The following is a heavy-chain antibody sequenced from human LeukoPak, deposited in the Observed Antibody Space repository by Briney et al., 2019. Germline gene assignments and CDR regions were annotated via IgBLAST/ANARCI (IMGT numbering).Heavy chain of an antibody. D-gene: IGHD4-11*01. J-gene: IGHJ4*02. CDR1: GFTFRSYG. CDR3: ARDHDYTSDY. Sequence: PGGSLRLSCAASGFTFRSYGMHWVRQAPGKGLEWVAVIWYDGSNKYYADSVKGRFTVSRDNSKNTLYLQMNSLRAEDTAVYYCARDHDYTSDYWGQGTLVTVSS. CDR2: IWYDGSNK. V-gene: IGHV3-33*01.